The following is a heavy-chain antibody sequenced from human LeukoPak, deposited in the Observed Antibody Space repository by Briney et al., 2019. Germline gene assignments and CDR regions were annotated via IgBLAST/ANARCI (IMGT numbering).Heavy chain of an antibody. J-gene: IGHJ4*02. V-gene: IGHV3-74*01. CDR3: VRDLVFVWTPGDDFDF. CDR1: GFAFSAYW. Sequence: GGSLRLSCAASGFAFSAYWMHWVRQAPGKGLEWVSRINEDATTISYADSVKGRFIITRDNSKKSLYLQMNNLRAEDTAVYYCVRDLVFVWTPGDDFDFWGQGTLVTVSS. CDR2: INEDATTI. D-gene: IGHD3-16*01.